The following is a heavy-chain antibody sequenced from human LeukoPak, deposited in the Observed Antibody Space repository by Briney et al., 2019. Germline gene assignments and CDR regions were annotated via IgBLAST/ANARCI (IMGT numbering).Heavy chain of an antibody. J-gene: IGHJ4*02. D-gene: IGHD3-10*01. V-gene: IGHV4-4*07. CDR1: GGSIRNYF. CDR2: IYTSGST. Sequence: SETLSLTCSVSGGSIRNYFWSWIRQPAGKGLEWIGRIYTSGSTDYNPSLRSRVTMSVDTSRNQFSLKLTSMTAADAAVYYCARSGFYFDYWGQGTRVTVSS. CDR3: ARSGFYFDY.